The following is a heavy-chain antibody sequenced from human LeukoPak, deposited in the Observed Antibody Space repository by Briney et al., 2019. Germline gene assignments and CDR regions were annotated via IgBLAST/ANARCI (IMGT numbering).Heavy chain of an antibody. Sequence: GGSLRLSCAASGFTFSSYSMNWVRQAPGKGLEWVSSISSSSSYIYYADSVKGRFTISRDNAKNSLYLQMNSLRAEDTAVYYCARDTGRQLWLPYYFDYWGQGTLVTVSS. V-gene: IGHV3-21*01. J-gene: IGHJ4*02. CDR2: ISSSSSYI. D-gene: IGHD5-18*01. CDR3: ARDTGRQLWLPYYFDY. CDR1: GFTFSSYS.